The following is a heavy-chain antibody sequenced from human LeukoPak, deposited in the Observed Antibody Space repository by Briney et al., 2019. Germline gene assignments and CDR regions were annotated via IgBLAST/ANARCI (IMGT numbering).Heavy chain of an antibody. J-gene: IGHJ5*02. CDR2: INAGNGNT. V-gene: IGHV1-3*01. Sequence: ASVKVSCKASGYTFTSYAMHWVRQAPGQRLEWMGWINAGNGNTKYSQKFQDRVTITRYTAASTAYMELSSLRSEDTAVYYCAREDSTVTNRNWFDPWGQGTLVTVSS. CDR3: AREDSTVTNRNWFDP. CDR1: GYTFTSYA. D-gene: IGHD4-17*01.